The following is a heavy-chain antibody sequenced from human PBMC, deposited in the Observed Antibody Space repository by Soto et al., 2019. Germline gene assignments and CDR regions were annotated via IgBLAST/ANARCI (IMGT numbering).Heavy chain of an antibody. J-gene: IGHJ6*02. Sequence: EVQLVESGGGLVKPGGSLRLSCAASGFTFSRYGMNWVRQAPGKGLELVSSISGLSSYIYYADSVKGRFTVSRDNAKNSLYVQMNSLRAEDTAVYYCAIDPQQRLADSYYYGMDVWGQGTKVSVSS. CDR2: ISGLSSYI. CDR1: GFTFSRYG. CDR3: AIDPQQRLADSYYYGMDV. V-gene: IGHV3-21*02. D-gene: IGHD6-25*01.